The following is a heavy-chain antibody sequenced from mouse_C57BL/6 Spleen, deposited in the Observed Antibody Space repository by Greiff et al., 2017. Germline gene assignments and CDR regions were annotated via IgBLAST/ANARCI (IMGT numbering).Heavy chain of an antibody. CDR2: ISSGGSYT. D-gene: IGHD2-3*01. J-gene: IGHJ2*01. V-gene: IGHV5-6*01. CDR3: ARQLYDGYSPFDY. CDR1: GFTFSSYG. Sequence: EVQVVESGGDLVKPGGSLKLSCAASGFTFSSYGMSWVRQTPDKRLEWVATISSGGSYTYYPDSVKGRLTLSRDNAKNTLYLQMSSLKSEDTAMYYCARQLYDGYSPFDYWGQGTTLTVSS.